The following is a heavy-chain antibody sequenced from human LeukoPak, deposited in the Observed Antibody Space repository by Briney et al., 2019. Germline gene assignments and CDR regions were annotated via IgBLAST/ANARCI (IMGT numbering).Heavy chain of an antibody. J-gene: IGHJ4*02. CDR3: ARDGITGTKGDY. Sequence: PSETLSLTCAVYGGSFSGYYWSWIRQPPGKGLEWIGEINHSGSTNYNPSLKSRVTISVDTSKNQFSLKLSSVTAADTAVYYCARDGITGTKGDYWGQGTLVTVSS. D-gene: IGHD1-7*01. V-gene: IGHV4-34*01. CDR1: GGSFSGYY. CDR2: INHSGST.